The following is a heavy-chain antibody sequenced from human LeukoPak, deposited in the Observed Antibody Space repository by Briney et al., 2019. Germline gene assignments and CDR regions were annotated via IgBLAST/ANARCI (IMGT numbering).Heavy chain of an antibody. V-gene: IGHV4-30-2*01. Sequence: PSQTLSLTCAVSGGSISSGGYSWSWIRQPPGKGLEWIGYIYHSGSTYYNPSLKSRVTISVDRSKNQFSLKLSSVTAADTAVYYCARGRVRFLEWLFKPEQGGPQYYFDYWGQGTLVTVSS. CDR2: IYHSGST. J-gene: IGHJ4*02. D-gene: IGHD3-3*01. CDR1: GGSISSGGYS. CDR3: ARGRVRFLEWLFKPEQGGPQYYFDY.